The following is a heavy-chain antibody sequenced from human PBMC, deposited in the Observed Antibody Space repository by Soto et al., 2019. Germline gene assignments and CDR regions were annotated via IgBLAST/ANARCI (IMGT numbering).Heavy chain of an antibody. D-gene: IGHD3-22*01. J-gene: IGHJ4*02. CDR3: ATLGGYYQAFDS. Sequence: SETLSLTCTVSGGSIRDYYWGWIRQSPGKGLEWIGYIYYTGTTKYNPSLKSRVTISVDSSKNQFSLKLDSVTAADTAVYYCATLGGYYQAFDSWGQGTLVT. V-gene: IGHV4-59*08. CDR2: IYYTGTT. CDR1: GGSIRDYY.